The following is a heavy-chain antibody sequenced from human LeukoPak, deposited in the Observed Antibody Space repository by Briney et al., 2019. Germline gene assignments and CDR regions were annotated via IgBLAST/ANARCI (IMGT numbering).Heavy chain of an antibody. CDR1: GGSISSYY. CDR3: VSHSRAYNWFDP. CDR2: IYYSGST. J-gene: IGHJ5*02. Sequence: SETLSLTCTVSGGSISSYYWSWIRQPPGKGLEWIGYIYYSGSTNYNPSLKSRVTISVDTSKNQFSLKLSSVTAADTAVYYCVSHSRAYNWFDPWGQGTLVTVSS. D-gene: IGHD2/OR15-2a*01. V-gene: IGHV4-59*08.